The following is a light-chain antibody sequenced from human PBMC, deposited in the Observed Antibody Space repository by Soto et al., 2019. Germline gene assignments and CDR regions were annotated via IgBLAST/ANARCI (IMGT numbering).Light chain of an antibody. Sequence: EIVMTQSPATLSVSPGESATLSCRASQSVSSNLAWYQQKPGQAPGLLIFRASTRASGIPARFSGTESGTEFTLTISSLQSEDSAIYYCQQYNNWPLTFGQGTKLEIK. V-gene: IGKV3-15*01. CDR1: QSVSSN. CDR3: QQYNNWPLT. J-gene: IGKJ2*01. CDR2: RAS.